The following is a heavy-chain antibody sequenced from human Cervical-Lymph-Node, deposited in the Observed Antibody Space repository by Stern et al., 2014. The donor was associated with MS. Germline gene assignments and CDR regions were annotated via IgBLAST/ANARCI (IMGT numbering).Heavy chain of an antibody. J-gene: IGHJ4*02. V-gene: IGHV5-51*01. CDR1: GYTFTSYW. CDR2: IFPGGSDI. Sequence: EVQLVESGPEVKRPGESLKISCQASGYTFTSYWIGWVRQMPGKGLEWIAIIFPGGSDIRYSPSFQGQVTISADKSSSTAYLQWNNLKASDTAIYYCARQRYFDYWGQGTLVPVSA. CDR3: ARQRYFDY.